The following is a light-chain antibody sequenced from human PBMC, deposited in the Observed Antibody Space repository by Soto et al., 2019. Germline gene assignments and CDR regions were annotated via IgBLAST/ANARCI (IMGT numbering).Light chain of an antibody. Sequence: EIVMTQSPATLSVSPGERATLSCRASQSVSRNLAWYQQKPGQAPRLLIYGASTRATGIPARFSGSGSGTEFTLTIGSLQSEDFAVYYCQQYDNWPRTFGQGTKVDIK. J-gene: IGKJ1*01. V-gene: IGKV3-15*01. CDR2: GAS. CDR3: QQYDNWPRT. CDR1: QSVSRN.